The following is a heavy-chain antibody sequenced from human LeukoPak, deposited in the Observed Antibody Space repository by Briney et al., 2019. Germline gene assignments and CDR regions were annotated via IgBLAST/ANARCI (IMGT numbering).Heavy chain of an antibody. V-gene: IGHV3-53*01. CDR2: IYTGGNP. CDR1: GASVSNNF. Sequence: GGFLRLSCVASGASVSNNFISWVRQAPGKGLQWVSVIYTGGNPRYADSVKGRFTISRDNSKNTLYLQMTNLRAEDTATYYCARVQYFDTYSDGFDIWGQGTVVTVSS. CDR3: ARVQYFDTYSDGFDI. D-gene: IGHD3-9*01. J-gene: IGHJ3*02.